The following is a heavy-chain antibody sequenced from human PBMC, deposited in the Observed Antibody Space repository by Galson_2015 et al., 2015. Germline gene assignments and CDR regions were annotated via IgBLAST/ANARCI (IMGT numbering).Heavy chain of an antibody. D-gene: IGHD3-9*01. CDR2: ISYDGSNK. Sequence: SLRLSCAASGFTFSSYGMHWVRQAPGKGLEWVAVISYDGSNKYYADSVKGRFTISRDNSKNTLYLQMNSLRAEDTAVYYCAKGGRYDILTGWFDPWGQGTLVTVSS. CDR1: GFTFSSYG. CDR3: AKGGRYDILTGWFDP. V-gene: IGHV3-30*18. J-gene: IGHJ5*02.